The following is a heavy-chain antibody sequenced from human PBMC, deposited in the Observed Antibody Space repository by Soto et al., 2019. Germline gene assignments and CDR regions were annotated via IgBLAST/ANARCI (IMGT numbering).Heavy chain of an antibody. Sequence: QVHLVQSEAEVKKPGASVTVSCKTFGYKFSDFYLNWVRQTPGQGLEWMGWINPESGDKGYAQKFQGRFTMTVDKSMNTVYMDMRRTSADAGVYFCGGGPFGGGAPYYFDFWGQGTPVIVSS. J-gene: IGHJ4*02. CDR3: GGGPFGGGAPYYFDF. CDR2: INPESGDK. D-gene: IGHD3-10*01. CDR1: GYKFSDFY. V-gene: IGHV1-2*02.